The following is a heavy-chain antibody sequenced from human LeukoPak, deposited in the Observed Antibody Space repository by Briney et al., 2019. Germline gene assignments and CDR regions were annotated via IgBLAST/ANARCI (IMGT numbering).Heavy chain of an antibody. V-gene: IGHV4-4*02. D-gene: IGHD5/OR15-5a*01. J-gene: IGHJ6*02. Sequence: SETLSLTCAVSGGSISSDNWWAWVRQPPGKGLEWIGEFYHSGSTNYNPSLKSRVTLSLDKSKNQFSLMLSSVTAADTAVYYCARHPTVSTTFFYGMDVWGQGTTVTVSS. CDR2: FYHSGST. CDR3: ARHPTVSTTFFYGMDV. CDR1: GGSISSDNW.